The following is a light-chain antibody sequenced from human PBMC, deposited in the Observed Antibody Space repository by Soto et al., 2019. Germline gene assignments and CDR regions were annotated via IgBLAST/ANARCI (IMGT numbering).Light chain of an antibody. CDR3: SSYAGSSNV. CDR2: EVN. J-gene: IGLJ1*01. Sequence: LTQPASVSGSLGQSITISCTGTTRDIAGYNYISWYQQHPGKAPKLMIYEVNKRPSGVPDRFSGSKSGNTASLTVSGLQAEDEADYYCSSYAGSSNVFGTGTKVTVL. V-gene: IGLV2-8*01. CDR1: TRDIAGYNY.